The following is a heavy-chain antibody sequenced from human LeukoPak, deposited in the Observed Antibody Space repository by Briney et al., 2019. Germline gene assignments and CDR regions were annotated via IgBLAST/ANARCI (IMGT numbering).Heavy chain of an antibody. Sequence: GGSLRLSCTASGFTFSSYGMHWVRQAPGKGLEWVAVISYAGNIIYYADSVKGRFTISRDYSKNTLYLQMNSLRAEDTAVYYCARGGYYYDSSGYSRFDYWGQGTLVTVSS. J-gene: IGHJ4*02. D-gene: IGHD3-22*01. CDR3: ARGGYYYDSSGYSRFDY. CDR1: GFTFSSYG. CDR2: ISYAGNII. V-gene: IGHV3-30*03.